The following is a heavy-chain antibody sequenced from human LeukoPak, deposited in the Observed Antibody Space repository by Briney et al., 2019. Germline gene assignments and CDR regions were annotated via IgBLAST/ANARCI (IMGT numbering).Heavy chain of an antibody. J-gene: IGHJ4*02. Sequence: GGSLRLSCAVSGFIVSSNYMSWIRQAPGKGLEWVSYISSSGSTIYYADSVKGRFTISRDNAKNSLYLQMNSLRAEDTAVYYCARDHNLTAVTAYWGQGTLVTVSS. CDR1: GFIVSSNY. CDR3: ARDHNLTAVTAY. V-gene: IGHV3-11*01. CDR2: ISSSGSTI. D-gene: IGHD6-13*01.